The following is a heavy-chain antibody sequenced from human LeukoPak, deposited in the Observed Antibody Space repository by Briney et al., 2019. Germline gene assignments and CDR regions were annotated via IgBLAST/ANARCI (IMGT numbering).Heavy chain of an antibody. V-gene: IGHV3-33*08. CDR1: GFTFSSYG. J-gene: IGHJ4*02. Sequence: GGSLRLSCAASGFTFSSYGMHWVRQAPGKGLEWVAVIWYDGSNKYYADSVKGRFTISGDNSKNTLYLQMNSLRAEDTAFYYCARYPSGGACYSNYWGQGTLVTVSS. D-gene: IGHD2-15*01. CDR3: ARYPSGGACYSNY. CDR2: IWYDGSNK.